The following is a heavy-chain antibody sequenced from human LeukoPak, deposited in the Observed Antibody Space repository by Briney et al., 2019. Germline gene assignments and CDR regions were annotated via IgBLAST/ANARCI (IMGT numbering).Heavy chain of an antibody. CDR3: AKLGYYDFGSNYLVFDN. V-gene: IGHV3-23*01. J-gene: IGHJ4*02. Sequence: PGWALRLSCAASGFTFNSYVMTWVRQAPGRGLEWVSAVSGSGGSTYFPDSVEGRFTISRDNSKDTLYLQINSLRVEDTTVYFCAKLGYYDFGSNYLVFDNWGQGTLVTVSS. D-gene: IGHD3-3*01. CDR2: VSGSGGST. CDR1: GFTFNSYV.